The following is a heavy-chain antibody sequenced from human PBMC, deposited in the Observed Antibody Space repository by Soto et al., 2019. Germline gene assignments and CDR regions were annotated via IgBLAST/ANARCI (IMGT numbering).Heavy chain of an antibody. CDR1: GFTFSSYG. Sequence: QVQLVESGGGVVQPGRSLRLSCAASGFTFSSYGMHWVRQAPGKGLEWVAVIWYDGRIEYYADSVKGRFITSRDNSKNTLYLQMNSLSPDDTAMYYCARGQGGYYNWFDPWGQGTLVTVSS. V-gene: IGHV3-33*01. CDR2: IWYDGRIE. J-gene: IGHJ5*02. D-gene: IGHD1-1*01. CDR3: ARGQGGYYNWFDP.